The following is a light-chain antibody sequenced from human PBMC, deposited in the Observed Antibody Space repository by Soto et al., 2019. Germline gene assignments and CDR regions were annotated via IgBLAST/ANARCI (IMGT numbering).Light chain of an antibody. CDR3: ISYTGSSTSYV. Sequence: QSVLARPASVSGSPGQSITISCSGISSDVGSYDHVAWYQQFPGKTPKLMIYEVSNRPSGVSSRFSGSKSGNTASLTISGLQAEDEADYYCISYTGSSTSYVFGSGTKVTVL. CDR2: EVS. V-gene: IGLV2-14*01. CDR1: SSDVGSYDH. J-gene: IGLJ1*01.